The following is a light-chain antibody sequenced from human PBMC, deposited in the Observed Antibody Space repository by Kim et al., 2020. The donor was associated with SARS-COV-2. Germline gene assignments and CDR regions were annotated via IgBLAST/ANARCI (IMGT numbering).Light chain of an antibody. J-gene: IGKJ1*01. CDR1: QGISSY. Sequence: AIRMTQSPSSLSASTGDRVTITCRASQGISSYLAWYQQKPEKAPKLLIYAASTLQSGVPSRFSGSGSGTDFTLTISCLQSEDFATYYCQQYYSYPPVTFGQGTKVDSK. CDR2: AAS. CDR3: QQYYSYPPVT. V-gene: IGKV1-8*01.